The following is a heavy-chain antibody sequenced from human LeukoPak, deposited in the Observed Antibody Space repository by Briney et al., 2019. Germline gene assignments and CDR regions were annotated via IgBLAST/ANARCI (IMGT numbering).Heavy chain of an antibody. CDR1: GYTFSVYY. CDR2: INPNSGGT. J-gene: IGHJ4*02. CDR3: ARGGVAGTIDY. D-gene: IGHD6-19*01. Sequence: ASVKVSCKASGYTFSVYYMHWVRQAPGQGLEWMGWINPNSGGTKYAQKFQGRVTMTRDTSISTAYMELSRLRSDDTAVYYCARGGVAGTIDYWGQGTLVTVSS. V-gene: IGHV1-2*02.